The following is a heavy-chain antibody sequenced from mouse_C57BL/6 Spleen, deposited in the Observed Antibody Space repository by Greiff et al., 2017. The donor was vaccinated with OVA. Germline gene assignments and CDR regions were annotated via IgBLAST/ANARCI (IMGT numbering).Heavy chain of an antibody. CDR3: TRDYGNYYAMDY. J-gene: IGHJ4*01. CDR2: IDPETGGT. CDR1: GYTFTDYE. V-gene: IGHV1-15*01. D-gene: IGHD2-1*01. Sequence: QVQLKQSGAELVRPGASVTLSCKASGYTFTDYEMHWVKQTPVHGLEWIGAIDPETGGTAYNQKFKGKAILTADKSSSTAYMELRSLTSEDSAVYYCTRDYGNYYAMDYWGQGTSVTVSS.